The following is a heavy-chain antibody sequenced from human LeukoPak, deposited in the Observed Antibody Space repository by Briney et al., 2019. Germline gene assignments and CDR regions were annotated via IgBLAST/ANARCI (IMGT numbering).Heavy chain of an antibody. D-gene: IGHD3-10*01. CDR2: IYYSGST. CDR3: ARSLLWQDAFHI. V-gene: IGHV4-59*08. CDR1: GGSISSYY. Sequence: PSETLSLTCTVSGGSISSYYWSWIRQPPGKGLEWIGYIYYSGSTNYNPSLKSRVTISVDTSKNQFSLKLSSVTAADTAVYYCARSLLWQDAFHIWGQGTMVTVSS. J-gene: IGHJ3*02.